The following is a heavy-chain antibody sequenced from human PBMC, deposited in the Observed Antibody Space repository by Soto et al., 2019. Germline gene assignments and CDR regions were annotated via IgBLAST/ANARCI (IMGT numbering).Heavy chain of an antibody. J-gene: IGHJ4*01. D-gene: IGHD3-10*01. CDR3: ARRWGGGRVDY. CDR1: GGSISSSNW. Sequence: QVQLQESGPGLVKPSGTLSLTCAVSGGSISSSNWWSCGRQPPGKGLEWIGEIDHSGSTNYSPSLKRRGSISVDKSRNPFSLKLSSVTAADTAVYYCARRWGGGRVDYWGHGPLVTVSS. V-gene: IGHV4-4*02. CDR2: IDHSGST.